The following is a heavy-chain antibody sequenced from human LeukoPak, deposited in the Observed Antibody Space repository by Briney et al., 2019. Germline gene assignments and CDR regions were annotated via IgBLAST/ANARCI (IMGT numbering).Heavy chain of an antibody. CDR2: IKQDGSEK. D-gene: IGHD5-18*01. V-gene: IGHV3-7*01. Sequence: GGSLRLSRAASGFTFSSYWMSWVRQAPGKGLEWVANIKQDGSEKYYVDSVKGRFTISRDNAKNSLYLQMNSLRAEDTAVYYCARGGGYSYGSFDYWGQGTLVTVSS. CDR3: ARGGGYSYGSFDY. J-gene: IGHJ4*02. CDR1: GFTFSSYW.